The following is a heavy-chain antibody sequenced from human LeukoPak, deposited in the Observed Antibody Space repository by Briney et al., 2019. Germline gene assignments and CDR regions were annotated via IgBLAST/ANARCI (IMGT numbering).Heavy chain of an antibody. J-gene: IGHJ4*02. Sequence: PSETLSLTCTVSGGSISSYYWSWIRQPPGKGLEWIGYIYYSGSTNYNPSLKSRVTISVDTSKNQFSLKLSSVTAADTAVYYCARHDYGDYGYFDYWGQGTLVTVSS. CDR3: ARHDYGDYGYFDY. V-gene: IGHV4-59*12. CDR2: IYYSGST. CDR1: GGSISSYY. D-gene: IGHD4-17*01.